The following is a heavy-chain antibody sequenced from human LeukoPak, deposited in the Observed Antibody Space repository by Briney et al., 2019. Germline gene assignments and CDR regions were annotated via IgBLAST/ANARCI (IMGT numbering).Heavy chain of an antibody. J-gene: IGHJ5*02. Sequence: PPGGSLRLSCAASGFTLNNYAMSWVRQGPGMGLEWVSSISGSSTYYADSVKGRFTISRDNSKNTLYLQMTSLRAEDTAVYYCAKQESSWFNPWGQGTLVTVSS. D-gene: IGHD2-2*01. CDR2: ISGSST. V-gene: IGHV3-23*01. CDR3: AKQESSWFNP. CDR1: GFTLNNYA.